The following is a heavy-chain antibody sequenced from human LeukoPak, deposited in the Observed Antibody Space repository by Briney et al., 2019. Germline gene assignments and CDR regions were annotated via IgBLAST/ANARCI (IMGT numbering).Heavy chain of an antibody. J-gene: IGHJ3*02. CDR3: AKTYYYDSSGYYYFASVGDAFDI. D-gene: IGHD3-22*01. CDR2: IYYSGST. CDR1: GGSISSSSYY. Sequence: SETLSLTCTVSGGSISSSSYYWGWIRQPPGKGLEWIGSIYYSGSTYYNPSLKSRVTISVDTSKNQFSLKLSSVTAADTAVYYCAKTYYYDSSGYYYFASVGDAFDIWGQGTMVTVSS. V-gene: IGHV4-39*01.